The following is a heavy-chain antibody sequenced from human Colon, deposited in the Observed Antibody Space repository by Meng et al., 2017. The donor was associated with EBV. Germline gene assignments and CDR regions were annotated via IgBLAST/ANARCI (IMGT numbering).Heavy chain of an antibody. V-gene: IGHV4-59*08. CDR2: IYYSGST. CDR3: ARHFINWFDP. Sequence: QVQLQEAGPGLVKASEALALTCTVPCGSIGSYYWSWIRQPQGKGLEWIGYIYYSGSTNYNPSLKSRVTISVDTSKNQFSLKLSSVTAADTAVYYCARHFINWFDPWGQGTLVTVSS. J-gene: IGHJ5*02. CDR1: CGSIGSYY.